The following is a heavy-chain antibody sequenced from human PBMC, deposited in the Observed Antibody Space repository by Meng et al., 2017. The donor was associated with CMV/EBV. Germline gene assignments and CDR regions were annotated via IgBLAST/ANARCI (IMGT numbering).Heavy chain of an antibody. D-gene: IGHD3-3*01. CDR2: IYYSGST. J-gene: IGHJ4*02. Sequence: SETLSLTCTVSGGSISSSSYYWGWIRQPPGKGLEWIGSIYYSGSTYYNPSLKSRVTISVDTSKNQFSLKLSSVTAADTAVYYCARDPFSRGVVNSAFDYWGQGTLVIVSS. CDR1: GGSISSSSYY. CDR3: ARDPFSRGVVNSAFDY. V-gene: IGHV4-39*07.